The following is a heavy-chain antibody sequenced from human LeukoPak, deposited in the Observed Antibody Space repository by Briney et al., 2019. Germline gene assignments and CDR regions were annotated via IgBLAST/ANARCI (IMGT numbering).Heavy chain of an antibody. CDR1: GFTFSSYA. CDR3: AKALGPDSDPGYCTSTSCPPDAFDI. Sequence: PGGSLRLSCAASGFTFSSYAMSWVRQAPGKGLEWVSGISGSGGSTYYADSVKGRFTISRDNSKNTLYLPMNSLRAEDTAVYYCAKALGPDSDPGYCTSTSCPPDAFDIWGQGTMVTVSS. V-gene: IGHV3-23*01. J-gene: IGHJ3*02. CDR2: ISGSGGST. D-gene: IGHD2-2*03.